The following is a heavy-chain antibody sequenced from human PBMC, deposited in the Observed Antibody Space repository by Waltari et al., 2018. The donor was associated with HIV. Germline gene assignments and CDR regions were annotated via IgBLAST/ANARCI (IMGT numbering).Heavy chain of an antibody. Sequence: EVQLVESGGGLIQPGGSLRLSCAASGFTVSSNYMSWVRQAPGKGLEWVAVSYSGGSTDYADSVKGRFTISRDNSKNTLYLQMNSLRAEDTAVYYCARGGIVVVPAANYYYYGMDVWGQGTTVTVSS. CDR1: GFTVSSNY. D-gene: IGHD2-2*01. CDR3: ARGGIVVVPAANYYYYGMDV. CDR2: SYSGGST. J-gene: IGHJ6*02. V-gene: IGHV3-53*01.